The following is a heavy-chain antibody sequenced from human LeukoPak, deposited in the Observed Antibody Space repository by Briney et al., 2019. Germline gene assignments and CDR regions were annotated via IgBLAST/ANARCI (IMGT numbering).Heavy chain of an antibody. CDR1: GGTFSSYA. J-gene: IGHJ5*02. CDR2: IIPIFGTA. D-gene: IGHD1-26*01. CDR3: ARGGTISGSYYGGGNWFDP. V-gene: IGHV1-69*05. Sequence: SVKVSCKASGGTFSSYAISWVRQAPGQGLEWMGGIIPIFGTANYAQKFQGRVTITTDESTSTAYMELSSLRSEDTAVYYCARGGTISGSYYGGGNWFDPRGQGTLVTVSS.